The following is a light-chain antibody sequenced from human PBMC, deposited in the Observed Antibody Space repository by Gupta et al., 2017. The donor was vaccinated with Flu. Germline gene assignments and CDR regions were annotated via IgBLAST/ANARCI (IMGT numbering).Light chain of an antibody. V-gene: IGLV3-25*03. CDR1: ALRHQY. J-gene: IGLJ3*02. CDR3: DSPETSGNSLV. CDR2: KDS. Sequence: SSELTQPPSVSVSPGQTARITCSGDALRHQYVFWYQQKSGQAPLLIIYKDSERHSGIPERFSGASSGTTVTLTISGVQAEDEADYYCDSPETSGNSLVFGGGTKLTVL.